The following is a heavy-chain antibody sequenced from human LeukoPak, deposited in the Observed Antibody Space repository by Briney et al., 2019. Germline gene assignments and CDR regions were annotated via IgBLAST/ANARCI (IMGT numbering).Heavy chain of an antibody. CDR1: GGSFSGYY. Sequence: PSETLSLTCAVYGGSFSGYYWSWIRQPPGKGLEWIGEINHSGSTNYNPSLKSRVTISVDTSKSQFSLKLSSVTAADTAVYYCARTYYGSAIYYYYMDVWGKGTTVTISS. V-gene: IGHV4-34*01. J-gene: IGHJ6*03. CDR3: ARTYYGSAIYYYYMDV. D-gene: IGHD3-10*01. CDR2: INHSGST.